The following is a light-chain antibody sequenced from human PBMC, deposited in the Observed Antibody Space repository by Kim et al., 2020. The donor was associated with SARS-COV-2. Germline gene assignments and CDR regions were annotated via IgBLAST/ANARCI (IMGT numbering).Light chain of an antibody. J-gene: IGKJ1*01. CDR3: QQSYSDPMK. CDR1: QSISNF. CDR2: AAS. V-gene: IGKV1-39*01. Sequence: ASVGDRVTITCRASQSISNFLNWYQQRPGKAPKLLIFAASTLQSGVSSRFSGSGSETEFTLTISNLRPEDSASYYCQQSYSDPMKFGQGTKVDIK.